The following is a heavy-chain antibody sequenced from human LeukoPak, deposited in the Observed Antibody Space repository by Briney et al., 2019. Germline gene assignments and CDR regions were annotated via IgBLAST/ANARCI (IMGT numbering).Heavy chain of an antibody. CDR3: AKDSQDTAMVSWFDP. Sequence: GGSLRLSCAASGLTFDDYTMHWVRQAPGKGLEWVSLISWDGGSTYYADSVKGRFTISRDNSKNSLYLQMNSLRTEDTALYYCAKDSQDTAMVSWFDPWGQGTLVTVSS. D-gene: IGHD5-18*01. V-gene: IGHV3-43*01. J-gene: IGHJ5*02. CDR1: GLTFDDYT. CDR2: ISWDGGST.